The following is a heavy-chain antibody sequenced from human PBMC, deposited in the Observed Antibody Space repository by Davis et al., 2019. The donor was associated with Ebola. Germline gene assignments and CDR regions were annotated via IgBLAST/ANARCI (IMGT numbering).Heavy chain of an antibody. V-gene: IGHV1-2*04. CDR1: GYTFTGYY. J-gene: IGHJ5*02. CDR3: ARERAGTRFDP. CDR2: INPNSGGT. D-gene: IGHD1-14*01. Sequence: ASVKVSCKASGYTFTGYYMHWVRQAPGQGLEWMGWINPNSGGTNYAQKFQGWVTMTRNTSTNTAYMELSGLTSEDTAVYYCARERAGTRFDPWGQGTLVTVSS.